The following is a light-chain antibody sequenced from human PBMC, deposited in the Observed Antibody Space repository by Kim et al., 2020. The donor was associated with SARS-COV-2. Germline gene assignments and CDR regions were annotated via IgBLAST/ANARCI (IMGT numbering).Light chain of an antibody. CDR3: QQYGSSPWT. CDR2: DIS. J-gene: IGKJ1*01. Sequence: EIVLTQSPDTLSLSPGERATLSCRASQSVSNSYLAWYQQKPGLAPRLLIYDISNRATGIPDRFSGSGSGTDFTLTISRLEPEDFAVYYCQQYGSSPWTFGQGTKVDIK. CDR1: QSVSNSY. V-gene: IGKV3D-20*01.